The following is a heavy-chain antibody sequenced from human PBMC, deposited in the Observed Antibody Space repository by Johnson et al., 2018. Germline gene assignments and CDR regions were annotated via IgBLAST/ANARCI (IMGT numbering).Heavy chain of an antibody. J-gene: IGHJ4*02. CDR1: GFTFDGYA. V-gene: IGHV3-9*01. CDR2: VSRSGNNL. Sequence: VQLVESGGGLVQPGRSLRLSCEASGFTFDGYAMHWVRQVPGKGLEWVSGVSRSGNNLGYSESVKGRFSISRDNAKNSLFLQMNRLRVEDTAFYFCAKDFGNSYYSWEGGFDSWGKGIQVIVSS. CDR3: AKDFGNSYYSWEGGFDS. D-gene: IGHD4-11*01.